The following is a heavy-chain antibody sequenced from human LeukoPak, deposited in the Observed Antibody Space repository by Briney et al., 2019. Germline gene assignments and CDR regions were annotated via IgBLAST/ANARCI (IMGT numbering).Heavy chain of an antibody. D-gene: IGHD6-19*01. CDR1: GFTFSSYA. Sequence: ARGSLRLSCGASGFTFSSYAMSSVRQAPGKGLEWVSAISGSGGSTYYAYSVKGRFTMSRDNSKNTLYLQMNSLRAEDTAVYYGAKSTAIAVAGDDDWGQGTLVTVSS. CDR2: ISGSGGST. J-gene: IGHJ4*02. CDR3: AKSTAIAVAGDDD. V-gene: IGHV3-23*01.